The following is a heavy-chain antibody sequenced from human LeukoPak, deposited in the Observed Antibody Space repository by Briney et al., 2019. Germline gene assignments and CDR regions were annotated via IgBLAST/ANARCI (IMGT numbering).Heavy chain of an antibody. D-gene: IGHD6-13*01. CDR2: ISSSGSTI. V-gene: IGHV3-11*01. Sequence: GGSLRLSCAASGFTFSDYYMSWIRQAPGKGLEWVSYISSSGSTIYYADSVKGRFTISRDNSKNTLYLQMNSLRAEDTAVHYCATGPYSSSWYPPLDYWGQGTLVTVSS. CDR1: GFTFSDYY. J-gene: IGHJ4*02. CDR3: ATGPYSSSWYPPLDY.